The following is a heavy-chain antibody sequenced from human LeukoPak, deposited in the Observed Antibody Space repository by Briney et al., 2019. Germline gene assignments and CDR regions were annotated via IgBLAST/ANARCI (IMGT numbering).Heavy chain of an antibody. CDR1: GGSISSYY. V-gene: IGHV4-59*08. J-gene: IGHJ4*02. Sequence: SETLSLTCNVSGGSISSYYWSWIRQPPGKGLEWIGYIYYSGSTNCNPSLKSRVTISVDTSKNQFSLKLSSVTAADTAVYYCARLGYDFWSGYFREGYFDYWGQGTLVTVSS. CDR2: IYYSGST. D-gene: IGHD3-3*01. CDR3: ARLGYDFWSGYFREGYFDY.